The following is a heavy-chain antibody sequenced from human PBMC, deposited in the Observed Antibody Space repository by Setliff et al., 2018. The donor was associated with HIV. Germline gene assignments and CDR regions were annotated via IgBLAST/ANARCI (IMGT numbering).Heavy chain of an antibody. D-gene: IGHD6-19*01. CDR1: GGSISSSNW. CDR3: ARGRKKTLAVSGTRYFDF. V-gene: IGHV4-4*02. CDR2: IHYDERT. J-gene: IGHJ4*02. Sequence: PSETLSLTCAVSGGSISSSNWWSWVRQPPGKGLEYIGSIHYDERTYYNPSLKSRVTISLDTSKNQFSLNLTSVTAADMGVYYCARGRKKTLAVSGTRYFDFWGQGTLVTVSS.